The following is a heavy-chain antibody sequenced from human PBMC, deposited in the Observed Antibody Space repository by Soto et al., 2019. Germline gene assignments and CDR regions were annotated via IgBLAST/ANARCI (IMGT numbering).Heavy chain of an antibody. CDR2: IKSKSYGWTP. D-gene: IGHD3-9*01. CDR1: GFTFSNAW. Sequence: EVQLVESGGGLVKPGGSLRVSCAASGFTFSNAWMSWVREAPGKGLEWVGRIKSKSYGWTPDYAAPVKGRFTISRDDSKNTLYLQMNSLKTEEAAVYYCTTAPPPDWFLDYWGQGALVTVSS. J-gene: IGHJ4*02. CDR3: TTAPPPDWFLDY. V-gene: IGHV3-15*01.